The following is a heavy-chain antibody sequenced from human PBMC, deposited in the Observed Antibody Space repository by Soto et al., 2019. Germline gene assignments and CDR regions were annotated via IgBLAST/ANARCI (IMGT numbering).Heavy chain of an antibody. Sequence: QVQLVESGGGVVQPGRSLRLSCAASGFAFSTYGMHWVRQAPGKGLEWVAVTTSDGARINYADSVKGRFTISRDNSRTTLYLLMNSRRIDATAVYYCARKNPGREWELPDYWGQGTLVTVSS. CDR3: ARKNPGREWELPDY. V-gene: IGHV3-30*03. CDR2: TTSDGARI. CDR1: GFAFSTYG. J-gene: IGHJ4*02. D-gene: IGHD1-26*01.